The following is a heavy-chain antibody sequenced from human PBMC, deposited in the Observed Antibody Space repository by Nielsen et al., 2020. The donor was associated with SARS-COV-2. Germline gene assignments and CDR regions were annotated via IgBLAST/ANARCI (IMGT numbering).Heavy chain of an antibody. J-gene: IGHJ4*02. CDR1: GFTFSEYY. V-gene: IGHV3-11*01. CDR2: ISSSDSPT. CDR3: ARGSFGELLSPFDY. Sequence: GESLKISCAASGFTFSEYYMSWIRQAPRKGLEWVSHISSSDSPTYYLDSVKGRFTISRDNAKNSLHLQMNSLGADDTAVYYCARGSFGELLSPFDYWGQGTQVTVSS. D-gene: IGHD3-10*01.